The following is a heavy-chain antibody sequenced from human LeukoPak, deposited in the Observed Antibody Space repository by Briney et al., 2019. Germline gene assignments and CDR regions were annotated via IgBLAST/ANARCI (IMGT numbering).Heavy chain of an antibody. CDR1: GFTFSSYE. CDR3: DFEFGPAAGTPN. V-gene: IGHV3-48*03. Sequence: PGGSLRLSCAASGFTFSSYEMNWVRQAPGKGLEWVSYISSSGSTIYYADSVKGRFTISRDNAKNSLYLQMNSLRAEDTAVYARDFEFGPAAGTPNWGQGTLVTVSS. D-gene: IGHD6-13*01. J-gene: IGHJ4*02. CDR2: ISSSGSTI.